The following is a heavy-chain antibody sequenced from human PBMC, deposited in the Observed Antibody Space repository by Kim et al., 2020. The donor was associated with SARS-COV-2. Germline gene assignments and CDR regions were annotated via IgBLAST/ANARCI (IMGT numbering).Heavy chain of an antibody. CDR3: TRDERITVISPGAFDM. D-gene: IGHD4-4*01. CDR1: GFTFSSYW. V-gene: IGHV3-74*01. Sequence: GGSLRLSCAASGFTFSSYWMHWVRQAPGKGLVWVSHINSDGTTTTYADSVKGRFTISRDNAKSTLYLQMNSLSAEDTAVYYCTRDERITVISPGAFDMWG. J-gene: IGHJ3*02. CDR2: INSDGTTT.